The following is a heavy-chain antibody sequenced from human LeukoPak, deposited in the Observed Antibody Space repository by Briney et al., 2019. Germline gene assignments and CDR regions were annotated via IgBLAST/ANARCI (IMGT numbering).Heavy chain of an antibody. CDR1: GFTFSSYS. J-gene: IGHJ4*02. V-gene: IGHV3-48*01. CDR3: ARRGVAGEYDY. D-gene: IGHD3-16*01. CDR2: ISSSSSTI. Sequence: GGSLRLSCAASGFTFSSYSMNWVRQAPGKGLEWVSYISSSSSTIYYADSVKGRFTISRDNAKNSLYLQMNSLRAEDTAVYYCARRGVAGEYDYWGQGTLVTVSS.